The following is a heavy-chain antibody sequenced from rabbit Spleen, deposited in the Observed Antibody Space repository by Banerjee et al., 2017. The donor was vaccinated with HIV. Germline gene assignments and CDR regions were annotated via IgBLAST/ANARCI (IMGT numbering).Heavy chain of an antibody. J-gene: IGHJ4*01. CDR2: IDPVFGAT. CDR1: GFDFSNYG. Sequence: QEQLVESGGGLVQPGGSLKLSCKASGFDFSNYGMSWVHQTPGKGLEWIGCIDPVFGATYYASWVNGRFTISRHNAQNTLYLQLNSLTAADTATYFCVRDTWNLNLWGPGTLVTVS. D-gene: IGHD3-1*01. V-gene: IGHV1S47*01. CDR3: VRDTWNLNL.